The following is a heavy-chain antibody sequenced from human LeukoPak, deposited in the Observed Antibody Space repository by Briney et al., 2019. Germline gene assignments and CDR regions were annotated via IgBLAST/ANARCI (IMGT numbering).Heavy chain of an antibody. J-gene: IGHJ3*02. CDR3: ARHAYYYDRSGSYEAFDI. CDR2: IYYTGGT. CDR1: GGSFSTYY. V-gene: IGHV4-59*08. D-gene: IGHD3-22*01. Sequence: PSESLSLTCTVSGGSFSTYYWSWSRQPPGKGLEWIGYIYYTGGTNYNPSLKSRVTISLDTSKNQFSLKLSSVTAADPAVYYCARHAYYYDRSGSYEAFDIWGQEPVVPVSS.